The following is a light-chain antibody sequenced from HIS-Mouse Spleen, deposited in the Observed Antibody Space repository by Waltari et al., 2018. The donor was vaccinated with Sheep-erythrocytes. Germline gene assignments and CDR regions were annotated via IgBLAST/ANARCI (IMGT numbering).Light chain of an antibody. CDR3: SSYAGSNNWV. V-gene: IGLV2-8*01. Sequence: QSALTQPASVSGSPGQSITISCTGTSSDVGGYNYVSWYQQHPGKAPKLMIYEVRNRPSGVPDRFSGSKSGNTVSLTVSGLQAEDEADYYCSSYAGSNNWVFGGGTKLTVL. CDR2: EVR. J-gene: IGLJ3*02. CDR1: SSDVGGYNY.